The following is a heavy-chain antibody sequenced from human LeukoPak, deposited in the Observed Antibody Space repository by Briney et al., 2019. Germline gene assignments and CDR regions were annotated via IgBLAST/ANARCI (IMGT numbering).Heavy chain of an antibody. CDR2: IYHSGST. V-gene: IGHV4-38-2*01. Sequence: SETLSLTCAVSGYSISSGYYWGWIRPPPGKGLEWIGNIYHSGSTYYNPSLKSRVTISVDTSKNQFYLKLSSVTAADTAVYYCARRWGYCSGGSCYFDYWGQGTLVTVSS. CDR1: GYSISSGYY. J-gene: IGHJ4*02. CDR3: ARRWGYCSGGSCYFDY. D-gene: IGHD2-15*01.